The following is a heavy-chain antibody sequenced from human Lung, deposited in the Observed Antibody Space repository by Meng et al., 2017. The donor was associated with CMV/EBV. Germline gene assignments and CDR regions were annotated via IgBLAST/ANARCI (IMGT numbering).Heavy chain of an antibody. CDR2: SYDDGRT. CDR1: GRTASGGSEC. D-gene: IGHD2-8*01. Sequence: TGAVSGRTASGGSECWSWLRQRKAKGLQWVGYSYDDGRTNYNPTGKSRVTKAADKSKNQLTLRLSDAADADTDEYYRARVGQWGFDPWGQGTLVTVSS. CDR3: ARVGQWGFDP. J-gene: IGHJ5*02. V-gene: IGHV4-61*01.